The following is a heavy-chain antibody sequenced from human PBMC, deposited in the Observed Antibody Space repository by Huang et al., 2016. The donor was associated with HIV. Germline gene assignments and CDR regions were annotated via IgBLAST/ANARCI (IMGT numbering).Heavy chain of an antibody. V-gene: IGHV4-30-4*08. Sequence: QVQLQESGPGLVKPSQALSLPCTVSGGSISSGGYYWSWIRQPRGKGLEWIGYIYYSGSTYYNPSLKSRVTISVDTSKNQFSLKLSSVTAADTAVYYCARSSMGATTGFDYWGQGTLVTVSS. CDR1: GGSISSGGYY. D-gene: IGHD5-12*01. CDR2: IYYSGST. CDR3: ARSSMGATTGFDY. J-gene: IGHJ4*02.